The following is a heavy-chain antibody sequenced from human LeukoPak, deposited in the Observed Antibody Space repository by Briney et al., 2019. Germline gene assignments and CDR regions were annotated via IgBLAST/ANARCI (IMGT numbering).Heavy chain of an antibody. J-gene: IGHJ6*02. CDR1: GVTFSNYG. CDR2: IRYDVSNK. CDR3: GELPSCYYRMDV. V-gene: IGHV3-30*02. Sequence: GGSLRLSCAASGVTFSNYGMHWVRQAPGQGLEWVGFIRYDVSNKNYAHTVKGRFTISRDNSTNTLYLQMNSLRAEDTALYLMGELPSCYYRMDVWGQGTTVPVPS. D-gene: IGHD3-16*01.